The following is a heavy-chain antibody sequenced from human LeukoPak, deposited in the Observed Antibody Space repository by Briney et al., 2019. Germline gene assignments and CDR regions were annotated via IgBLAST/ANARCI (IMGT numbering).Heavy chain of an antibody. V-gene: IGHV1-69*05. CDR3: ARGVGATVWFDP. CDR2: IIPIFGTA. J-gene: IGHJ5*02. Sequence: ASVKVSCKASGGTFSSYAISWVRQAPGQGLEWMGGIIPIFGTANYAQKFQGRVTITTDESTSTAYMELSSLRSEDTAAYYCARGVGATVWFDPWGQGTLVTVSS. D-gene: IGHD1-26*01. CDR1: GGTFSSYA.